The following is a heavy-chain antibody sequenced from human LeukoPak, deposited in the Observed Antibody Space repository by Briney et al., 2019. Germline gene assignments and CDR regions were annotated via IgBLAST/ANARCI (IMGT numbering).Heavy chain of an antibody. CDR3: ARDPDSSGYYSFDY. V-gene: IGHV3-30-3*01. CDR2: ISYDGSNK. J-gene: IGHJ4*02. CDR1: GFNFANHA. D-gene: IGHD3-22*01. Sequence: GGSLRLSCAASGFNFANHAMSWVRQTPGKGLEWVAVISYDGSNKYYADSVKGRFTISRDNSKNTLYLQMNSLRAEDTAVYYCARDPDSSGYYSFDYWGQGTLVTVSS.